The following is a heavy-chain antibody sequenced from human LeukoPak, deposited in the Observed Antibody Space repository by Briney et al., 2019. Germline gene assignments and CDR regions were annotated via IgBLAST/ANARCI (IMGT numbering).Heavy chain of an antibody. CDR3: ARAAGWGMATIS. V-gene: IGHV4-61*02. J-gene: IGHJ5*02. CDR2: IYTSGST. D-gene: IGHD5-24*01. CDR1: GGSISSGSYY. Sequence: SETLSLTCTVSGGSISSGSYYWSWIRQPAGKGLEWIGRIYTSGSTNYNPSLKSRVTISVDTSKNQVSLKLSSVTAADTAGYYCARAAGWGMATISWGQGTLVTVSS.